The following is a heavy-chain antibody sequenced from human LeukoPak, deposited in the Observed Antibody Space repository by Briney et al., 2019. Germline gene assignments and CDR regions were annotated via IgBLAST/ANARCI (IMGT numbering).Heavy chain of an antibody. CDR1: GGSISSSSYY. V-gene: IGHV4-39*01. D-gene: IGHD4-17*01. CDR2: IYYSGNT. J-gene: IGHJ4*02. CDR3: ARQVSYGDYGRYYFDY. Sequence: SETLSLTCSVSGGSISSSSYYWGWIRQPPGKGLEWIGSIYYSGNTYYNPSLKSRVTISVDTSKKQFSLKLSSVTAADTAIYYCARQVSYGDYGRYYFDYWGQGTPVTVSS.